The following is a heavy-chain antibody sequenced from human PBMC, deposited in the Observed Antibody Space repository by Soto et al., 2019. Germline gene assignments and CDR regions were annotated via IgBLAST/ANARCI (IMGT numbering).Heavy chain of an antibody. CDR2: INPNSGGT. D-gene: IGHD6-13*01. CDR3: ARGLGQLVPVNWFDP. V-gene: IGHV1-2*04. CDR1: GYTFTGYY. J-gene: IGHJ5*02. Sequence: ASVKVSCKASGYTFTGYYMHLLLQAPVQGLEWMGWINPNSGGTNYAQKFQGWVTMTRDTSISTAYMELSRLRSDDTAVYYCARGLGQLVPVNWFDPWGQGTLVTVSS.